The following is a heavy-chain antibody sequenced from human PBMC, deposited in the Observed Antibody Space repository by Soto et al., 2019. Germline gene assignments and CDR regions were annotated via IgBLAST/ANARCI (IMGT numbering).Heavy chain of an antibody. D-gene: IGHD3-3*01. CDR1: GYTFTSYG. CDR2: ISAYNGNT. Sequence: QVQLVQSGAEVKKPGASVKVSCKASGYTFTSYGISWVRQAPGQGLERMGWISAYNGNTNYAQKLQGRVTMTTDTSTSTAYMELRRLRSDDTAVYYCARVPVTIFGVVILNWFDPWGQGTLVTVSS. J-gene: IGHJ5*02. V-gene: IGHV1-18*01. CDR3: ARVPVTIFGVVILNWFDP.